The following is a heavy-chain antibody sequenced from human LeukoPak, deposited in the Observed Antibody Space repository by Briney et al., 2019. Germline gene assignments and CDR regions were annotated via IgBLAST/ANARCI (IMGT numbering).Heavy chain of an antibody. CDR3: AKDRGSSGYLFDY. Sequence: GGSLRLSCAASGFTFSSYGMHWVRQAPGKGLEWVAVISYDGSNKYYADSVKGRFTISRDNSKNTLYLQTNSLRAEDTAVYYCAKDRGSSGYLFDYWGQGTLVTVSS. V-gene: IGHV3-30*18. D-gene: IGHD3-22*01. CDR1: GFTFSSYG. J-gene: IGHJ4*02. CDR2: ISYDGSNK.